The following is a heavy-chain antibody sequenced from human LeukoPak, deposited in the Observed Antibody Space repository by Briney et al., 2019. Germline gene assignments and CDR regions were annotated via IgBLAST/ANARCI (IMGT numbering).Heavy chain of an antibody. J-gene: IGHJ4*02. CDR1: GDSISSGSYY. D-gene: IGHD5-18*01. Sequence: SETLSLTCTVSGDSISSGSYYWGLIRQPPGKGLEWIGSIYYSGSPYYNPSLKSRVTISVDTSKNQFFLNLSFVTAADTAVYYCARVSGYSYGNFDYWGQGALVTVSS. V-gene: IGHV4-39*07. CDR3: ARVSGYSYGNFDY. CDR2: IYYSGSP.